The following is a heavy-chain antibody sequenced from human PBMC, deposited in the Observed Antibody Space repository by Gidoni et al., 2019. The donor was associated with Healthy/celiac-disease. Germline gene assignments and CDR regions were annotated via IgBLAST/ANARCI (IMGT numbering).Heavy chain of an antibody. CDR2: INHSGST. CDR3: ARAPLGRGMSPYDFLTGRQRNWFDP. CDR1: GGSFSGYY. V-gene: IGHV4-34*01. J-gene: IGHJ5*02. Sequence: QVQLQQWGAGLLKPSETLSLTCAVYGGSFSGYYWSWIRQPPGKGLEWIGEINHSGSTNYNPSLKSRVTISVDTSKNQFSLKLSSVTAADTAVYYCARAPLGRGMSPYDFLTGRQRNWFDPWGQGTLVTVSS. D-gene: IGHD3-9*01.